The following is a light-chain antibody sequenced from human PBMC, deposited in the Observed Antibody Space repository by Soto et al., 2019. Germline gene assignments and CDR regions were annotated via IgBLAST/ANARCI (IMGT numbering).Light chain of an antibody. CDR1: SSDVGGYNY. J-gene: IGLJ1*01. CDR3: NSYTSNDTPHV. CDR2: DVS. Sequence: QSPLTQPSSVSGSPGQSISISCTGTSSDVGGYNYVSWYQQHPGKAPKLIIFDVSDRPSGVSTLFSGSKSGNTAYLPISGLQAADEADYYCNSYTSNDTPHVFGTGTKVTV. V-gene: IGLV2-14*01.